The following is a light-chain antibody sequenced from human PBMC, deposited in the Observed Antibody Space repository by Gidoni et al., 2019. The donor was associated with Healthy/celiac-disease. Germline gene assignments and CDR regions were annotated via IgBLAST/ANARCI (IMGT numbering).Light chain of an antibody. CDR2: AAS. CDR1: QSISSY. J-gene: IGKJ4*01. V-gene: IGKV1-39*01. Sequence: IQITQSPSSLSASVGDSVTITCRAIQSISSYLNWYQQKPGKDPKLLIYAASSLQSGVPSRFSGSGSGTDFTLTISSLQPEDFATYYCQQSYSTPLTFGGGTKVEIK. CDR3: QQSYSTPLT.